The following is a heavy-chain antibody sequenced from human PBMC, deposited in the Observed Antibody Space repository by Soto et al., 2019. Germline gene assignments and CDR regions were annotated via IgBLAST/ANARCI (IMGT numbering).Heavy chain of an antibody. V-gene: IGHV4-34*01. CDR1: GGSFSGYY. Sequence: QVQLQQWGAGLLKPSETQSLTCAVYGGSFSGYYWSWIRQPPGKGLEWIGEINHSGSTNYNPSLKSRVTISVDTSKNQFSLKLSSVTAADTAVYYCASLAMVRGAPRDTHDYWGQGTLVTVSS. CDR2: INHSGST. J-gene: IGHJ4*02. CDR3: ASLAMVRGAPRDTHDY. D-gene: IGHD3-10*01.